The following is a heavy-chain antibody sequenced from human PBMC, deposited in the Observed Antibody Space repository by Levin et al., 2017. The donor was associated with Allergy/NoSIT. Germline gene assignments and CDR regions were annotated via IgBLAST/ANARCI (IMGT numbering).Heavy chain of an antibody. V-gene: IGHV3-30-3*01. Sequence: PGESLKISCAASGFTFSNYAMHWVRQAPGKGLEWVAVISYDGSNKYYADSVKGRFTISRDNSKNTLYLQMNSLRAEDTAVYYCARDRGYNYDYPEGPYYYYYGMDAWGQGTTVTVSS. CDR2: ISYDGSNK. J-gene: IGHJ6*02. CDR3: ARDRGYNYDYPEGPYYYYYGMDA. D-gene: IGHD5-18*01. CDR1: GFTFSNYA.